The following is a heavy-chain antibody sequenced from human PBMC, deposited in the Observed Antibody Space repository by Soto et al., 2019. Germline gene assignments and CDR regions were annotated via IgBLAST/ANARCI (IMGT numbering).Heavy chain of an antibody. CDR2: IYSGDSTA. CDR1: GYTFTNHW. J-gene: IGHJ5*01. Sequence: PGESLKISCKTSGYTFTNHWIDWVRQLPGKGLEWMGIIYSGDSTARYSPSFQGQVTMSADRTISTAYLQWTSLKVSDTAIYYCARLEVHNWNYFDSWGQGTLVTVSS. V-gene: IGHV5-51*01. CDR3: ARLEVHNWNYFDS. D-gene: IGHD1-1*01.